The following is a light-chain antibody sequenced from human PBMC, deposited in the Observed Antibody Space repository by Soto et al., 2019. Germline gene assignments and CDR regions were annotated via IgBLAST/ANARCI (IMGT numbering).Light chain of an antibody. V-gene: IGLV2-11*01. CDR2: DVS. J-gene: IGLJ1*01. CDR1: SSDVGGYNS. Sequence: QSVLTQPRSVSGSPGQSVTVSCIGTSSDVGGYNSVSWYQHHPGKVPKLMIYDVSERPSGVPDRFSGSKSGNTASLTISVLEAYDKGDDDCCPLVGRYSDVLGTGSKVTGL. CDR3: CPLVGRYSDV.